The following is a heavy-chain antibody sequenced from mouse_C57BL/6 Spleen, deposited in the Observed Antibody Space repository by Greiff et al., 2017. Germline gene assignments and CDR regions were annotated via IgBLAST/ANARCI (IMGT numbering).Heavy chain of an antibody. CDR1: GYTFTSYW. CDR2: IDPSYSYT. D-gene: IGHD1-1*01. V-gene: IGHV1-69*01. J-gene: IGHJ3*01. CDR3: ARRDYYGSSPWFAY. Sequence: QVQLQQPGAELVMPGASVKLSCKASGYTFTSYWMHWVKQRPGQGLEWIGEIDPSYSYTNYNQKFKGKSTLTVDKSSSTAYMQLSSLTSEDSAVYYCARRDYYGSSPWFAYWGQGTLVTVSA.